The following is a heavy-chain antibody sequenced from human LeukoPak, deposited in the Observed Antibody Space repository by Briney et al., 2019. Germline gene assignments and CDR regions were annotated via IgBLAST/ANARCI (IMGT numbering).Heavy chain of an antibody. CDR2: INPKSGGI. D-gene: IGHD2-2*01. V-gene: IGHV1-2*02. J-gene: IGHJ4*02. CDR3: ARGDIVVVPAAAFDY. CDR1: GYTFTGYY. Sequence: ASVKVSCKASGYTFTGYYMHWVRQAPGQGLEWMGWINPKSGGINYAQKFPGRVTMTRDTSIRTAYMELSRLRSDDTAVYYCARGDIVVVPAAAFDYWGQGTLVTVSS.